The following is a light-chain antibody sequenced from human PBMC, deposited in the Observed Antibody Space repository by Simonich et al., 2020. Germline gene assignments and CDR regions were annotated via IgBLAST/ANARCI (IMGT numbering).Light chain of an antibody. V-gene: IGLV1-44*01. J-gene: IGLJ3*02. CDR1: SSNIGSNT. CDR2: RNN. Sequence: QSVLTQPPSASGTPGQRVTISCSGSSSNIGSNTVNWYQQLPGTAPKLLIDRNNQRPVGVSDRFSGSKSGTSASLAISGLQAEDEADYYCAAWDDSLNGWVFGGGTKLTVL. CDR3: AAWDDSLNGWV.